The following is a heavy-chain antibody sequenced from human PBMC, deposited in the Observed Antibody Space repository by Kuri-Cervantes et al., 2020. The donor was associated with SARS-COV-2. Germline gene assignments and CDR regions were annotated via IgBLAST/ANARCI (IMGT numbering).Heavy chain of an antibody. J-gene: IGHJ4*02. CDR3: TTLFRDGSDWPNY. CDR1: GFTFSNAW. V-gene: IGHV3-15*05. Sequence: GGSLRLSCAGSGFTFSNAWMSWVRQAPGKGLEWVGRIKSRPDGGTTEYAAPVKGRFIISGEDSINTLYLRLNSLRTEDTAMYYCTTLFRDGSDWPNYWGQGTLVTVSS. CDR2: IKSRPDGGTT. D-gene: IGHD5-12*01.